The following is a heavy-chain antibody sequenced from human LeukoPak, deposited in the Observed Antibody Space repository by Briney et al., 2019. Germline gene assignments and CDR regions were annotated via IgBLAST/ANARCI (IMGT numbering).Heavy chain of an antibody. CDR3: ASPIITYVNSFLGY. CDR2: IGSDGGGT. D-gene: IGHD3-10*02. Sequence: PGGPLRLSCAASGCTFHNYAMHWVRQAPGKGLEYVSAIGSDGGGTYYANSVKGRFTISRDNSKTTLYLQIGSLTAEDMAVYYCASPIITYVNSFLGYWGQGTLVTVSS. V-gene: IGHV3-64*01. CDR1: GCTFHNYA. J-gene: IGHJ4*02.